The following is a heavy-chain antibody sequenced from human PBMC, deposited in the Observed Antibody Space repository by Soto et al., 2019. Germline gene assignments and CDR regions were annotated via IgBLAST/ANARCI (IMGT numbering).Heavy chain of an antibody. CDR2: ISWNSGSI. D-gene: IGHD6-19*01. J-gene: IGHJ4*02. CDR3: AKDVKIAVAGRGFDY. Sequence: EVQLVESGGGLVQPGRSLRLSCAASGFTFDDYAMHWVRQAPGKGLEWVSGISWNSGSIGYADSVKGRFTISRDNAKNSQYLQMNSLRAEDTALYYCAKDVKIAVAGRGFDYWGQGTLVTVSS. CDR1: GFTFDDYA. V-gene: IGHV3-9*01.